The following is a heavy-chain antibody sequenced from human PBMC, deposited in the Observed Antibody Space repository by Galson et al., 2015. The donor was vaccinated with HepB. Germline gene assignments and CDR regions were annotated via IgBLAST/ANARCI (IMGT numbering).Heavy chain of an antibody. Sequence: SVKVSCKSSGYTFTSYSMHWVRQAPGQGLEWMGIINPSVGSTSYAQKFQGRVTMTRDTSTSTVYMELSSLRSEDTAVYYCARDSVVGNFDYWGQGTLVTVSS. CDR1: GYTFTSYS. D-gene: IGHD2-15*01. J-gene: IGHJ4*02. CDR2: INPSVGST. CDR3: ARDSVVGNFDY. V-gene: IGHV1-46*01.